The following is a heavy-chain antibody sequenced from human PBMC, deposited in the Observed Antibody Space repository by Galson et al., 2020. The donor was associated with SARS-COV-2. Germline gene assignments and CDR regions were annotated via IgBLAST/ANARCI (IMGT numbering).Heavy chain of an antibody. CDR3: ALFGGGSSRPQYGMDV. CDR1: GFTIYGNY. D-gene: IGHD3-16*01. J-gene: IGHJ6*02. Sequence: GASLQISCAATGFTIYGNYINWVRQAPGKGLEWVSIIYAYSGANTYYADSVKGRFTISRDNAKNSLYLQMNSLRDEDTAGYYCALFGGGSSRPQYGMDVWGQGTTVTVSS. V-gene: IGHV3-66*01. CDR2: IYAYSGANT.